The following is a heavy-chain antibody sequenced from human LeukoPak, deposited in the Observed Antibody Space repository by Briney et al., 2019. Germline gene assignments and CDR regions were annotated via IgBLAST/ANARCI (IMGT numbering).Heavy chain of an antibody. Sequence: GGSLRLSCAASGFTFSSYWMSWVRQAPGKGLEWVANIKQDGSEKYYVDSVKGRFTISRDNAKNSLYLQMNSLRAEDTAVYYCASSGRRYYFDYWGQGTLVTVSS. CDR2: IKQDGSEK. CDR1: GFTFSSYW. D-gene: IGHD1-26*01. CDR3: ASSGRRYYFDY. J-gene: IGHJ4*02. V-gene: IGHV3-7*01.